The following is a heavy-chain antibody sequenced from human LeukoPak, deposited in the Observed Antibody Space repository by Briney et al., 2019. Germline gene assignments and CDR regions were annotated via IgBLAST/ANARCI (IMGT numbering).Heavy chain of an antibody. D-gene: IGHD4-17*01. V-gene: IGHV3-73*01. CDR2: IRSKANSYAT. J-gene: IGHJ4*02. CDR1: GFTFSGYG. CDR3: TSTTVTNDY. Sequence: PGGSLRLSCAASGFTFSGYGMHWVRQASGKGLEWVGRIRSKANSYATAYAASVKGRFTISRDDSKNTAYLQMNSLKAEDTAVYYCTSTTVTNDYWGQGTLVTVSS.